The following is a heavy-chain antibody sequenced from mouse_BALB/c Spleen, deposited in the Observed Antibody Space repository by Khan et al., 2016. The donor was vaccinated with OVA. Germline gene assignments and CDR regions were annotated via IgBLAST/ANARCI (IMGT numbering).Heavy chain of an antibody. CDR3: ARDYYGTSWYFDG. V-gene: IGHV3-6*02. CDR2: IRHDGSN. D-gene: IGHD1-1*01. CDR1: GYSITSGYY. Sequence: EVQLVESGPGLVKPSQSLSLTCSVTGYSITSGYYWNWIRQFPGNKLEWMDYIRHDGSNNYNPSLKNRISITRDTSKNQFFLKLNSVTTEDTATYDCARDYYGTSWYFDGWGAGTTVTVSS. J-gene: IGHJ1*01.